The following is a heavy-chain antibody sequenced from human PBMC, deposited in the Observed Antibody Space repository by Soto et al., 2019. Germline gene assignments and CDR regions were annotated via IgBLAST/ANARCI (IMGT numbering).Heavy chain of an antibody. Sequence: QVQLEESGGGVVQPGRSLRLSCAASGFTLSSYSMHWVRQAPGKGLEWVAVISYDGRNKYYADSVKGRFTISRGTSQNTLYLQMNSLRAEDTAVYYCTRRLGTTVLDYWGQGTLVTVSS. CDR2: ISYDGRNK. J-gene: IGHJ4*02. CDR1: GFTLSSYS. CDR3: TRRLGTTVLDY. D-gene: IGHD4-4*01. V-gene: IGHV3-30-3*01.